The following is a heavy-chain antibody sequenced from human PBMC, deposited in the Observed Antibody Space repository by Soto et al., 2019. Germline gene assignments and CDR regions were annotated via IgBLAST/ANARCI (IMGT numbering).Heavy chain of an antibody. CDR2: ISYDGSNK. CDR1: GFTFSSYA. J-gene: IGHJ5*02. D-gene: IGHD2-2*01. CDR3: ARGGPRYCSSTSCPLGDWFDP. Sequence: QVQLVESGGGVVQPGRSLRLSCAASGFTFSSYAMHWVRQAPGKGLEWVAVISYDGSNKYYADSVKGRFTISRDNSKNTMYLQMHSLRAEDTAVYYCARGGPRYCSSTSCPLGDWFDPWGQGTLVTVSS. V-gene: IGHV3-30-3*01.